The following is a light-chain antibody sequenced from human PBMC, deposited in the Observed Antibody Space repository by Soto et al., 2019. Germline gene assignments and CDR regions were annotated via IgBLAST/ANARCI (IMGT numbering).Light chain of an antibody. Sequence: VMTQSPATLSASPGERVTLSCRASQNINTNLVWYQHKPGQAPRVLLYGASSRARGVPARFSGSGSGTDFTLTISSLQSEDFAIYYGQQYGNWPPLTFGGGNKLGIK. CDR3: QQYGNWPPLT. J-gene: IGKJ4*01. CDR1: QNINTN. CDR2: GAS. V-gene: IGKV3-15*01.